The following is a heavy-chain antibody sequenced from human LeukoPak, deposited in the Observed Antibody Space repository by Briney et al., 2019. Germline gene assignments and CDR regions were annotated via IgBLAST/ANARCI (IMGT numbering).Heavy chain of an antibody. D-gene: IGHD6-6*01. CDR1: GYTFTSYD. J-gene: IGHJ3*02. CDR2: MNPNSGNT. Sequence: ASVEVSCKASGYTFTSYDINWVRQATGQGLEWMGWMNPNSGNTGYAQKFQGRVTMTRNTSISTAYMELSSLRSEDTAVYYCARGHTSRDAFDIWGQGTMVTVSS. V-gene: IGHV1-8*01. CDR3: ARGHTSRDAFDI.